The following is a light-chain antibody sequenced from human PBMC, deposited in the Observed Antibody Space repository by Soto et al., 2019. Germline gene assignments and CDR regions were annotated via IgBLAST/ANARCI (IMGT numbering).Light chain of an antibody. CDR1: SSDVGGYNY. Sequence: QSALTQPASVSGSPGQSITISCTGTSSDVGGYNYVSWYQQHPGKAPKLMIYDVSNRPSGVSNRFSGSKSGNTASLAISGLQAEDEADYYCRSYTRSSTLMVFGGGTKLTVL. J-gene: IGLJ2*01. V-gene: IGLV2-14*01. CDR2: DVS. CDR3: RSYTRSSTLMV.